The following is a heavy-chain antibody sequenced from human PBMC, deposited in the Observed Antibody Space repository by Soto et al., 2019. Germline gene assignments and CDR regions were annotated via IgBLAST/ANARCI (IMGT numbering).Heavy chain of an antibody. Sequence: SVKVSCKASGGTFSSYAISWVRQAPGQGLEWMGGIIPIFGTANYAQKFQGRVTITADESTSTAYMELSSLRSEDTAVYYCARAHIPVGSWFKTEAYYYHGMDVWGQGTTVTVSS. CDR1: GGTFSSYA. V-gene: IGHV1-69*13. J-gene: IGHJ6*02. CDR3: ARAHIPVGSWFKTEAYYYHGMDV. CDR2: IIPIFGTA. D-gene: IGHD6-13*01.